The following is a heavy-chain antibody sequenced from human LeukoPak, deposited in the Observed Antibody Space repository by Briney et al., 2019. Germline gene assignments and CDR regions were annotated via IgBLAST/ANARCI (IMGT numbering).Heavy chain of an antibody. D-gene: IGHD3-22*01. J-gene: IGHJ4*02. CDR2: IIPIFGTA. CDR3: ASNPDYDSSGSPVDY. CDR1: GGTFSSYA. V-gene: IGHV1-69*05. Sequence: SVKVSCKASGGTFSSYAISWVRQAPGQGLEWMGGIIPIFGTANYAQKFQGRVTITTDESTSTAYMELSSLRSEDTAVYYCASNPDYDSSGSPVDYWGQGTLVTLSS.